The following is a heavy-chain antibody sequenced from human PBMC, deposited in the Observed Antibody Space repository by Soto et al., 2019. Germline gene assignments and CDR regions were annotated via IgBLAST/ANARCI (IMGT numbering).Heavy chain of an antibody. CDR2: IYYSGST. CDR1: GGSISSYY. V-gene: IGHV4-59*01. J-gene: IGHJ1*01. CDR3: ARGFCSGGSCYWAYFQH. Sequence: SETLSLTCTVSGGSISSYYWSWIRQPPGKGLEWIGYIYYSGSTNYNPSLKSRVTISVDTSKNQFSLKLSSVTAADTAVYYCARGFCSGGSCYWAYFQHWGQGTLVTVSS. D-gene: IGHD2-15*01.